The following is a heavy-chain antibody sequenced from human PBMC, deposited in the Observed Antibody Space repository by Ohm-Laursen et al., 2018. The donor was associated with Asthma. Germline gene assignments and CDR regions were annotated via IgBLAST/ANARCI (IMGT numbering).Heavy chain of an antibody. CDR3: ATWTGNYPLDV. J-gene: IGHJ6*02. V-gene: IGHV3-53*01. Sequence: GSLRLSCTASGFTVGSDYMTWVRQAPGKGLEWVSAIYSGGTTYYADSVKGRFTISRDNSKNTLYLLLNSLRADDTAVYYCATWTGNYPLDVWGQGTKVTVSS. CDR2: IYSGGTT. CDR1: GFTVGSDY. D-gene: IGHD3/OR15-3a*01.